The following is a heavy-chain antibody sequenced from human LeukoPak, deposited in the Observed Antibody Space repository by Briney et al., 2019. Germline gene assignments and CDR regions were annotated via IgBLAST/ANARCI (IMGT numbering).Heavy chain of an antibody. CDR2: IYTSGST. CDR1: GGSISSYY. CDR3: AKDLFGLWSGDDDAFDI. J-gene: IGHJ3*02. V-gene: IGHV4-4*07. D-gene: IGHD3-10*01. Sequence: SETLSLTCTVSGGSISSYYWSWIRQPAGKGLEWIGRIYTSGSTNYNPSLRSRVTMSVDTSKNQFSLKLNSVTAADTAVYYCAKDLFGLWSGDDDAFDIWGQGTMVTVSS.